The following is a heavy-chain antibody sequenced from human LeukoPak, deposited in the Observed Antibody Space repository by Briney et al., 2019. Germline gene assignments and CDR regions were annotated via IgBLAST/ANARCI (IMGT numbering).Heavy chain of an antibody. J-gene: IGHJ4*02. CDR2: ISYDGSNK. CDR1: GFTFSSYG. Sequence: GGSLRLSCAASGFTFSSYGMHWVRQAPDKGLEWVAVISYDGSNKYYADSVKGRFTISRDNSKNTLYLQMNSLRAEDTAVYYCAKPPFESGVAATDLDYWGQGTLVTVSS. CDR3: AKPPFESGVAATDLDY. V-gene: IGHV3-30*18. D-gene: IGHD2-15*01.